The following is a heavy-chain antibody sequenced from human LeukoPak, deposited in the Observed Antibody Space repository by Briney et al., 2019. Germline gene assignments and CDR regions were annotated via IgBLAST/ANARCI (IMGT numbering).Heavy chain of an antibody. D-gene: IGHD6-13*01. CDR3: ARVKSVAAAGYFDY. Sequence: GASVKVSCKASGYTFTSYGISWVRQAPGQGLEWMGWISAYNGNTNYAQKLQGRVTMTTDTSTSTAYMELRSQRSDDTAVYYCARVKSVAAAGYFDYWGQGTLVTVSS. CDR1: GYTFTSYG. V-gene: IGHV1-18*01. CDR2: ISAYNGNT. J-gene: IGHJ4*02.